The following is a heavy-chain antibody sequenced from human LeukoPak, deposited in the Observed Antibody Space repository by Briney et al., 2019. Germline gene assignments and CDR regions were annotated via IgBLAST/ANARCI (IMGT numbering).Heavy chain of an antibody. CDR1: GFTFSNYW. CDR2: IKQDGSEK. V-gene: IGHV3-7*01. CDR3: ARDRYPMVRGVIISVYGMDV. Sequence: GGSLRLSCAASGFTFSNYWMSWVRQAPGKGLEWVANIKQDGSEKYYVDSVKGRFTISRDNAKNSLYLQMNSLRAEDTAVYYCARDRYPMVRGVIISVYGMDVWGQGTTVTVSS. J-gene: IGHJ6*02. D-gene: IGHD3-10*01.